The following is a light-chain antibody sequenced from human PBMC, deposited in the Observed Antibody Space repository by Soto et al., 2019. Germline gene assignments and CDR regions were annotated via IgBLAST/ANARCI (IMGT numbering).Light chain of an antibody. V-gene: IGKV1-39*01. CDR3: QQSYSSWAT. CDR2: AAS. J-gene: IGKJ4*01. Sequence: DRVPITCRALQSISNYLNWYQLKPGKVPKLLIYAASTLQTGVPSRFSGSGSGTDFTLTISSLQPEDSASYYCQQSYSSWATFGGGTKVDIK. CDR1: QSISNY.